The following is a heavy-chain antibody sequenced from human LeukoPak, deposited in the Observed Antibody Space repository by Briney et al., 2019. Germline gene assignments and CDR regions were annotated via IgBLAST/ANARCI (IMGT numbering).Heavy chain of an antibody. D-gene: IGHD3-10*01. Sequence: ASVKVSCKASGYTFTNYYMHWVRQAPGQGLEWMGRINPNGGGTNYAQKFQGRVTMTRDTSITTAYMELSRLRSDDTAVYYCARVETYYFTRWGQGTLVTVSS. CDR3: ARVETYYFTR. CDR1: GYTFTNYY. CDR2: INPNGGGT. V-gene: IGHV1-2*06. J-gene: IGHJ4*02.